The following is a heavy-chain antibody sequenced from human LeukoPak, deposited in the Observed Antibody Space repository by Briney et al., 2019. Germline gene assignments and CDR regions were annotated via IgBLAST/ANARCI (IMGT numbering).Heavy chain of an antibody. Sequence: GGSLRLSCAASGFTFSSYAMSWVRQALGKGLEWVSAISGSGGSTYYADSVKGRFTISRDNSKNTLYLQINSLRAEDTAVYYCAKHYDFWSGFKFGTNWFDAWGQGTLVTVSS. J-gene: IGHJ5*02. CDR1: GFTFSSYA. V-gene: IGHV3-23*01. CDR3: AKHYDFWSGFKFGTNWFDA. D-gene: IGHD3-3*01. CDR2: ISGSGGST.